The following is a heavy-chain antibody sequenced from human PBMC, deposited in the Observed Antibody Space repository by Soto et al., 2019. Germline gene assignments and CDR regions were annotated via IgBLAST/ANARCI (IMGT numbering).Heavy chain of an antibody. J-gene: IGHJ5*02. CDR3: ARESLGYCSGGSCYGPNWFDP. D-gene: IGHD2-15*01. CDR2: ISAYNGNT. V-gene: IGHV1-18*01. CDR1: GYTFTSYG. Sequence: ASVKVSCKASGYTFTSYGISWVRQAPGQGLEWMGWISAYNGNTNYAQKLQGRVTITTDTSTSTAYMELRSLRSDDTAVYYCARESLGYCSGGSCYGPNWFDPWGQGTLVTVSS.